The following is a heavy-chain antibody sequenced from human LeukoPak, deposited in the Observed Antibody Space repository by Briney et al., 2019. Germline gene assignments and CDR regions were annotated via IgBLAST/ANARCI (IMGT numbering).Heavy chain of an antibody. Sequence: SETLSLTCTVSGGSITAYYWSWIRQPPGKGLEWIAYIYYSGNTNYNPSLKSRVTISVDTSKNQFFLGLSSVTAADTAVYYCARDLVTLGGLGGRWENFDYWGQGTLVTVSS. CDR1: GGSITAYY. V-gene: IGHV4-59*12. D-gene: IGHD3-16*01. CDR3: ARDLVTLGGLGGRWENFDY. J-gene: IGHJ4*02. CDR2: IYYSGNT.